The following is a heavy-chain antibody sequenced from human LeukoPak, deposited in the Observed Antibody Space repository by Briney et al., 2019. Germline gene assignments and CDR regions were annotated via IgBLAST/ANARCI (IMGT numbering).Heavy chain of an antibody. CDR1: GGSISSYY. Sequence: NPSETLSLTCTVSGGSISSYYWSWIRQPPGKGLEWIGYIYYSGSTNYNPSLKSRVTISVDTSKNQFSLKLSSVTAADTAVYYCARELYTAMAFDYWGQGTLVTVSS. J-gene: IGHJ4*02. CDR3: ARELYTAMAFDY. CDR2: IYYSGST. V-gene: IGHV4-59*12. D-gene: IGHD5-18*01.